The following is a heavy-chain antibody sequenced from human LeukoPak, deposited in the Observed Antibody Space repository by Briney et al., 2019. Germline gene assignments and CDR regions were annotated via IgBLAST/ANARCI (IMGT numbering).Heavy chain of an antibody. D-gene: IGHD6-19*01. V-gene: IGHV3-48*01. CDR1: GLTFSFYS. Sequence: PGGSLRLSCAASGLTFSFYSMNWVRQAPGKGLEWVSYISSFSGTINYAESVKGRFTISRDNSKNTLYLQITSLRAEDTGVYYCAKDHLPGIVVADRDYWGQGTLVTVSS. CDR3: AKDHLPGIVVADRDY. CDR2: ISSFSGTI. J-gene: IGHJ4*02.